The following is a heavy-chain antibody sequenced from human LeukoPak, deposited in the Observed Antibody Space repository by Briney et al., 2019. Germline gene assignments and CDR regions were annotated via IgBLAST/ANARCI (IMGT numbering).Heavy chain of an antibody. CDR3: AKGRGSSARYYFDY. V-gene: IGHV3-9*01. D-gene: IGHD1-26*01. J-gene: IGHJ4*02. Sequence: GGSLRLSCAASGFTFDDYAMHWVRQAPGKGLEWVPGISWNSGSIGYADSVKGRFTISRDNAKNSLYLQMNSLRAEDTALYYCAKGRGSSARYYFDYWGQGTLVTVSS. CDR2: ISWNSGSI. CDR1: GFTFDDYA.